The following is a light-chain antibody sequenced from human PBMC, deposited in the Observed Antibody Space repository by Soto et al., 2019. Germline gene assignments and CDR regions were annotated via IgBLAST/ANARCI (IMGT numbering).Light chain of an antibody. CDR1: QSVRRK. Sequence: EIVMTQSPATLSVSPGERATLSCRASQSVRRKLAWYQQKPGKAPRLLIYEASTRAPGVPARFSGSGSGTEFTLTISSLQSEDFAGYSWQHYHNWPAFGQGTKVEIK. V-gene: IGKV3-15*01. J-gene: IGKJ1*01. CDR2: EAS. CDR3: QHYHNWPA.